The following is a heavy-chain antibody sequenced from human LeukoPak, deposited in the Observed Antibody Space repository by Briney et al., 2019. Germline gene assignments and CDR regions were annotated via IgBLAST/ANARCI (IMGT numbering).Heavy chain of an antibody. V-gene: IGHV1-46*01. CDR2: IYPRDGST. CDR3: ARDQEGFDY. J-gene: IGHJ4*02. CDR1: GDIFTSNY. Sequence: ASVKVSCKASGDIFTSNYIHWVRQAPGQGLEWMGMIYPRDGSTSYAQRFQDRVTVTRDTSTSTVHMELTGLRSEDTAVYYCARDQEGFDYWGQGTQVTAPS.